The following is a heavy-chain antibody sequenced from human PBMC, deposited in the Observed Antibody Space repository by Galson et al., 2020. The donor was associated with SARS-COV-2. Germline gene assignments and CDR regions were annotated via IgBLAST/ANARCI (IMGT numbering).Heavy chain of an antibody. D-gene: IGHD5-12*01. V-gene: IGHV3-13*01. CDR2: IGRVHDT. Sequence: GGSLSLSCVVSGFSLSNYDMHWVRQAPGRGLEWVAAIGRVHDTYYSGSVKGRFTISREDAKNSFYLQMNSLRAEDTAVYFCAREVMSTDYCDAFDIWGQGTMVTVSS. CDR3: AREVMSTDYCDAFDI. J-gene: IGHJ3*02. CDR1: GFSLSNYD.